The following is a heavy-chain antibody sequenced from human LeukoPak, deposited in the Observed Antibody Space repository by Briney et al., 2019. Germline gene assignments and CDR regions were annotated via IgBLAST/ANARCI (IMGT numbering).Heavy chain of an antibody. J-gene: IGHJ5*02. Sequence: ASVKVSCKASGYTFTSYYIHWVRQAPGQGLEWMGIINPSGGSTNYAQKFQGRVTMTRDTSTSTVYMELSSLRSEDTALYYCARVGNIGVVISSNWFDPWGQGTLVTVSS. D-gene: IGHD3-3*01. CDR2: INPSGGST. CDR3: ARVGNIGVVISSNWFDP. V-gene: IGHV1-46*01. CDR1: GYTFTSYY.